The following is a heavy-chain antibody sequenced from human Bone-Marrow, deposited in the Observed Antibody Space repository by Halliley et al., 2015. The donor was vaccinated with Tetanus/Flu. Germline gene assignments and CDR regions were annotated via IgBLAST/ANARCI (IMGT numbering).Heavy chain of an antibody. D-gene: IGHD5-18*01. V-gene: IGHV4-30-2*01. CDR3: AREDTPLAFFDS. Sequence: EWIGSTHHAGPPSSTPPPKGRFTFSVGGSKNQFSLKLNSVTAADTAVYYCAREDTPLAFFDSWGQGILVTVSS. J-gene: IGHJ4*02. CDR2: THHAGPP.